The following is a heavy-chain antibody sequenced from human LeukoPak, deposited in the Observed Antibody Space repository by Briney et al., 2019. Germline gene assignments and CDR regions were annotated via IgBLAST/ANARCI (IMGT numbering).Heavy chain of an antibody. CDR2: ISSTGTYI. Sequence: GGSLRLSCAASGYTFRDYSVDWVRQVPGKGLEWVSSISSTGTYIYYADSVKGRFTISRDNAKNSLFLQMNSLRDEDTAVYYCVSGNDPDYVWGTYRLDAFDIWGQGTMVIVSS. CDR3: VSGNDPDYVWGTYRLDAFDI. V-gene: IGHV3-21*01. D-gene: IGHD3-16*02. J-gene: IGHJ3*02. CDR1: GYTFRDYS.